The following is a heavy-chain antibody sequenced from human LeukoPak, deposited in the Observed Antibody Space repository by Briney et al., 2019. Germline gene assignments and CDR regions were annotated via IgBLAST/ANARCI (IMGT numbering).Heavy chain of an antibody. V-gene: IGHV3-33*01. CDR3: ARGTGAKRYYFDF. J-gene: IGHJ4*02. CDR1: GFDLSNYN. Sequence: GGSLRLSCKTSGFDLSNYNMHWVRQAPGKGLEWVTVIWYDGSNRYSADSVKGRISISRDTSENTVSLQINNVKVDDTATYFCARGTGAKRYYFDFWGRGVRVTVSS. CDR2: IWYDGSNR.